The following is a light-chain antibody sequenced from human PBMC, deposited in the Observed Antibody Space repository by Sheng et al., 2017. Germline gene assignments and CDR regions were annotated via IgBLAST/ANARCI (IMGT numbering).Light chain of an antibody. CDR2: DAS. V-gene: IGKV3-20*01. Sequence: EIVLTQSPGTLSLSPGERATLSCRASQSVSGRFLAWYQQKPGQAPRLLIYDASSRATGIPDRFSGSGSGTDFTLSINRLEPEDFAVYFCQQYYSSPETFGQGTKVDIK. CDR1: QSVSGRF. CDR3: QQYYSSPET. J-gene: IGKJ1*01.